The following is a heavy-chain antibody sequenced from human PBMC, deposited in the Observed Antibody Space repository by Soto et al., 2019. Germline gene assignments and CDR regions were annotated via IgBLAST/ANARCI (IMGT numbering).Heavy chain of an antibody. J-gene: IGHJ6*03. CDR3: TRRSDDYGAYLYV. CDR1: GGSINNYF. Sequence: SETLSLTCTVSGGSINNYFWGWVRQPPGKGLEWIGYIYYTGSTDYNPSLKTRVTISKDTSRTRFSLNLNSVTAADTAVYYCTRRSDDYGAYLYVWGKGTTVTVSS. CDR2: IYYTGST. V-gene: IGHV4-59*08. D-gene: IGHD4-17*01.